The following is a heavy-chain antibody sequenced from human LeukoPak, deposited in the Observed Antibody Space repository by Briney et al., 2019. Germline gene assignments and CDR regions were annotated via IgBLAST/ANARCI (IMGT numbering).Heavy chain of an antibody. J-gene: IGHJ6*03. CDR1: GFTFDDYG. V-gene: IGHV3-20*04. Sequence: GGSLRLSCAASGFTFDDYGLSWLRQAPGKGLEWVSTINWNGGSTGYADSVKGRFTISRDNAKNFLYLQMNSLRAEDTAVYYCAKALVNYYYYMDVWGKGTTVTISS. CDR3: AKALVNYYYYMDV. D-gene: IGHD3-3*02. CDR2: INWNGGST.